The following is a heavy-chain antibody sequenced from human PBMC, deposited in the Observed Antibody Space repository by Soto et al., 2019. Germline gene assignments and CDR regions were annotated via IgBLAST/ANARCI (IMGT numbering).Heavy chain of an antibody. V-gene: IGHV1-18*04. CDR1: GYSFTSNA. CDR2: ISTYSGDP. D-gene: IGHD6-13*01. Sequence: GASVKVSCKTSGYSFTSNAITWVRQAPGQGLEWMGWISTYSGDPNYAQKFQGRVTMTTDTSTNTAYMELRNLSSVTAADTAVYYCARGGPRGSSSWYRGEYNWFDPWGQGTLVTVSS. CDR3: ARGGPRGSSSWYRGEYNWFDP. J-gene: IGHJ5*02.